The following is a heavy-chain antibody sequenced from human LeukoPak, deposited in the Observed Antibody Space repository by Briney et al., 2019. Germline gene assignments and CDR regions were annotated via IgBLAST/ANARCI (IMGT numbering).Heavy chain of an antibody. J-gene: IGHJ4*02. D-gene: IGHD3-22*01. CDR1: GYTFTGYY. CDR2: INPNSGGT. CDR3: ARDYYDSSGPPD. V-gene: IGHV1-2*02. Sequence: ASVKVSCKASGYTFTGYYMHWVRQAPGQGLEWMGWINPNSGGTNYAQKFQGRVTMTRDTSISTAYMELSRLRSDDTAVYYCARDYYDSSGPPDWGQGTLVTVSS.